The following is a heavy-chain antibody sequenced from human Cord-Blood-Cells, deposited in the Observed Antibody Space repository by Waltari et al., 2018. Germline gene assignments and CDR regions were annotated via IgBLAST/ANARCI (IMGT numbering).Heavy chain of an antibody. V-gene: IGHV4-34*01. Sequence: QVQLQQWGAGLLKPSETLSLTCAVYGGPFSGYYWSCIRQPPGKGLEWIGEINHSGSTNYNPSLKSRVTISVDTSKNQFSLKLSSVTAADTAVYYCARISVDIVATNDYWGQGTLVTVSS. CDR1: GGPFSGYY. D-gene: IGHD5-12*01. CDR2: INHSGST. CDR3: ARISVDIVATNDY. J-gene: IGHJ4*02.